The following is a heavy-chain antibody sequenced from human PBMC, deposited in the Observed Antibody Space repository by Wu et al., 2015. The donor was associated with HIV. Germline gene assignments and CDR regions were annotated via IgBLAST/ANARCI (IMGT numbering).Heavy chain of an antibody. CDR2: MNPDNGNT. V-gene: IGHV1-8*02. Sequence: QAQLMQSGGEVKKPGSSVKVSCKTSGGTFHNYAIAWVRQAPGQGLEWMGWMNPDNGNTAFAQKFQGRVTMTRNTSISTAYMELRSLRFDDAAVYYCARGLTGPMMTGALRYWGQGTLVAVSP. J-gene: IGHJ4*02. D-gene: IGHD3-9*01. CDR1: GGTFHNYA. CDR3: ARGLTGPMMTGALRY.